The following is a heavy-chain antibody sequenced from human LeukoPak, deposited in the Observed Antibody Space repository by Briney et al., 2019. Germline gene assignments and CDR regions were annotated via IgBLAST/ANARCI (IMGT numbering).Heavy chain of an antibody. CDR3: ARGRYSGSYYSFDY. J-gene: IGHJ4*02. D-gene: IGHD1-26*01. CDR2: ISSSGSTI. CDR1: GFTFSDYY. V-gene: IGHV3-11*04. Sequence: PGGSLRLSCAASGFTFSDYYMSWIRQAPGKGLEWVSYISSSGSTIYYADSVKGRFTISRDNAKTSLYLQMNSLRAEDTAVYYCARGRYSGSYYSFDYWGQGTLVTVSS.